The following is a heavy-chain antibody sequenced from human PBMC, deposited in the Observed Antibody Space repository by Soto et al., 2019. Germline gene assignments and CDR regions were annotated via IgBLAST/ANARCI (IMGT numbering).Heavy chain of an antibody. V-gene: IGHV1-18*01. CDR2: ISGYNGNT. CDR3: SRFIMVGGWFDPNYYHGMDV. D-gene: IGHD6-19*01. CDR1: GYTISNYG. J-gene: IGHJ6*02. Sequence: QVKLVQSGAEVKKPGASVTVSCKTSGYTISNYGINWVRQAPGQGLEWMGWISGYNGNTNYAQTVQGRVTMTTDTSTGTVYMELRSLKSDDTAIYYCSRFIMVGGWFDPNYYHGMDVWGQGTTVTVSS.